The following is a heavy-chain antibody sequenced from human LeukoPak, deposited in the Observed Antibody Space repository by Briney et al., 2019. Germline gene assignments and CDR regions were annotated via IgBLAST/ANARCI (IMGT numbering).Heavy chain of an antibody. J-gene: IGHJ4*02. Sequence: ASVKVSCKASGYTFTDHYIHWVRQAPGQGLEWMGWINPNNGGTYYALKFQGRVTMTRDTPIGTAYMALSRRRADDTAVYYCAGGIASYSSSYFDYWGQGALVTVSS. D-gene: IGHD3-16*01. CDR3: AGGIASYSSSYFDY. CDR1: GYTFTDHY. V-gene: IGHV1-2*02. CDR2: INPNNGGT.